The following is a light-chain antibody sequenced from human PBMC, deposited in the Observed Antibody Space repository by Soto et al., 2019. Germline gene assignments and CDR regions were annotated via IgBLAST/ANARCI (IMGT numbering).Light chain of an antibody. CDR3: SSYTSRTTLVV. CDR2: EVS. J-gene: IGLJ2*01. V-gene: IGLV2-14*01. Sequence: QSVLTQPASVSGSPGQSITISCTGTSSDVGGYNYVSWYQQHPGKAPKVMIYEVSNRPSGVSNRFSGSKSGNTASLTISGLQAEDEADYYCSSYTSRTTLVVFGGGTKLTVL. CDR1: SSDVGGYNY.